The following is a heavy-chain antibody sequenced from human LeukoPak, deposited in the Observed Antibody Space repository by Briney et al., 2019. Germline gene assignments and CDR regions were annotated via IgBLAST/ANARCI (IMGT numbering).Heavy chain of an antibody. CDR3: ARLTPAQGWYVSY. D-gene: IGHD6-19*01. V-gene: IGHV4-31*03. Sequence: PSETLSLTCTVSGGSISSGGYYWSWIRQHPGKGLEWIGYIFYSGSTYYNPSLNSRVTISVDTSKNQFSLKLSSVTAADTAVYYCARLTPAQGWYVSYWGQGTLVTVSS. CDR1: GGSISSGGYY. CDR2: IFYSGST. J-gene: IGHJ4*02.